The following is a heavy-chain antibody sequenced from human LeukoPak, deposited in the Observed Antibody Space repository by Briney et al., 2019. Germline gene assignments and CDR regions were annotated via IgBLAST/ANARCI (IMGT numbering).Heavy chain of an antibody. Sequence: ASVKVSCKASGYTFTSYYLHWVRQAPGQGLEWMGIINPSGGSTTYAQKFQGRLTMTGERSTSTVYMELSSLRSEDTAVYYCARESIILTGFLYWGQGTLVTVSS. CDR3: ARESIILTGFLY. V-gene: IGHV1-46*01. CDR2: INPSGGST. D-gene: IGHD3-9*01. CDR1: GYTFTSYY. J-gene: IGHJ4*02.